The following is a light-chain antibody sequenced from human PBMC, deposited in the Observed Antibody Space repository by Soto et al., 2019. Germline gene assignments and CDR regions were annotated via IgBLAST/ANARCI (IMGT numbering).Light chain of an antibody. CDR2: DVS. CDR1: SSDVGGYNY. V-gene: IGLV2-14*01. Sequence: QSALTQPASVSGSPGQSITISCTGTSSDVGGYNYVSWYQQHPGKAPKLMIYDVSNRPSGVSNRFSGSKSGNTASLTISGLQAEDEADYYCSPYTSGSTLLVFGGGTKLPV. J-gene: IGLJ2*01. CDR3: SPYTSGSTLLV.